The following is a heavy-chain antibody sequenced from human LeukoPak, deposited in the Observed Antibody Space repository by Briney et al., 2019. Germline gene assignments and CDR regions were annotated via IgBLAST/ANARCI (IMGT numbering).Heavy chain of an antibody. J-gene: IGHJ4*02. CDR1: GFPFSTYG. CDR3: ASTIELHFGIDH. D-gene: IGHD2-15*01. CDR2: IWSDERNR. V-gene: IGHV3-33*03. Sequence: SGGSLRLSCAASGFPFSTYGMHWVRQAPGKGLGWVAIIWSDERNRYYADSVKGRFSISRDNSKNTLYLQMNSLRAEDTAVYYCASTIELHFGIDHWGQGTLVTVSS.